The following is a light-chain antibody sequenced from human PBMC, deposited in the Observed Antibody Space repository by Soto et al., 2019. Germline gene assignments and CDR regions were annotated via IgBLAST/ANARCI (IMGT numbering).Light chain of an antibody. Sequence: EIVFTQSPGTLSLSPAKRATLSCRASQTVTRNYLAWHQQKPGQTPRLLVYGASTRATGITDRFSGSVSGTDFTLIISGLEPEDFAVYYCQQYGTSPATFGQGTKVDIK. V-gene: IGKV3-20*01. CDR2: GAS. CDR1: QTVTRNY. CDR3: QQYGTSPAT. J-gene: IGKJ1*01.